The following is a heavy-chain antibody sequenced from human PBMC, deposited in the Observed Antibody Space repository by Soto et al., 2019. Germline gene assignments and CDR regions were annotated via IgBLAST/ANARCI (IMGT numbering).Heavy chain of an antibody. J-gene: IGHJ4*02. CDR1: GGTFSSYA. CDR2: IIPIFGTA. D-gene: IGHD1-26*01. V-gene: IGHV1-69*13. CDR3: ARDRYSGSYSYFDY. Sequence: GASVKVSCKASGGTFSSYAISWVRQAPGQGLEWMGGIIPIFGTANYAQKFQGRVTITADESTSTAYMELSSLGSEDTAVYYCARDRYSGSYSYFDYWGQGTLVTVSS.